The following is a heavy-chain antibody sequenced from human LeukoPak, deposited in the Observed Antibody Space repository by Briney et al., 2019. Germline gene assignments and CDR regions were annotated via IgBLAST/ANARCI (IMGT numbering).Heavy chain of an antibody. V-gene: IGHV1-46*01. J-gene: IGHJ4*02. CDR1: GYTFTSYY. Sequence: ASVKVSCKASGYTFTSYYLHWVRQAPGQGLECMGIINPSDGSASYAQKFQGRVTMDRDTSTSTVYMELSSLRSEDTAAYYCARLLNYYDSSGYYQYYFDYWGQGTLVTVSS. CDR2: INPSDGSA. CDR3: ARLLNYYDSSGYYQYYFDY. D-gene: IGHD3-22*01.